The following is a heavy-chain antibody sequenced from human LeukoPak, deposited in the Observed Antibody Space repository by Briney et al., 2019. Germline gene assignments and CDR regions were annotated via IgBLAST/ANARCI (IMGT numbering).Heavy chain of an antibody. J-gene: IGHJ5*02. D-gene: IGHD2-2*02. CDR1: GYTFTGYY. Sequence: ASVKVSCKASGYTFTGYYIYWVRPAPGQGLEWMGWINPNSGGTNYAQKFQGRVAMTRDTSVNTAYMELSRLRSDDTAVYYCARVDSAYCSSTSCYKWIDPWGQGTLVTVSS. CDR2: INPNSGGT. CDR3: ARVDSAYCSSTSCYKWIDP. V-gene: IGHV1-2*02.